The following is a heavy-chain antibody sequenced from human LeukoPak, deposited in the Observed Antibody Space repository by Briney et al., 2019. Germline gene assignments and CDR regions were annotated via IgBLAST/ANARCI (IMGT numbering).Heavy chain of an antibody. CDR2: IYNTGST. Sequence: PSETLSLTCTVSGASVSTDYWSWIRQAPGKGLEWIGYIYNTGSTDYNPSLQSRVTISLDTSKNRFSLKLRSVTTAYTAMYYCARVSYQLLGEDYFDYWGQGTLVTVSS. J-gene: IGHJ4*02. CDR1: GASVSTDY. V-gene: IGHV4-59*02. CDR3: ARVSYQLLGEDYFDY. D-gene: IGHD2-2*01.